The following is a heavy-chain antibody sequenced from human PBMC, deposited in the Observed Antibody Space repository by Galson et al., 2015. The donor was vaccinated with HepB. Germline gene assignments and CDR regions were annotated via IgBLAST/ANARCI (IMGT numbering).Heavy chain of an antibody. Sequence: SLRLSCAASGFTFSDCNMNWVRQAPGKGLEWVSYISPSSSTIYYADSVKGRFTISRDNAKNSLYLQTNSLRAEDTAVYFCARTHPAWAFDIWGQGTMVTVSS. CDR2: ISPSSSTI. CDR3: ARTHPAWAFDI. J-gene: IGHJ3*02. V-gene: IGHV3-48*01. CDR1: GFTFSDCN.